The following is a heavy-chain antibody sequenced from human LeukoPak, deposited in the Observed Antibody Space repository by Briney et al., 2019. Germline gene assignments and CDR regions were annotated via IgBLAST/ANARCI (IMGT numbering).Heavy chain of an antibody. V-gene: IGHV1-8*01. CDR3: ARGNSYGSPYGMDV. CDR2: MNGNTGNT. J-gene: IGHJ6*02. CDR1: GYTFTGYY. D-gene: IGHD5-18*01. Sequence: ASVKVSCKASGYTFTGYYVNWVRQATGQGPEWMGWMNGNTGNTGYAQKFQGRVTMTRDTSISTAYMELSSLSSDDTAIYYCARGNSYGSPYGMDVWGQGTTVTVSS.